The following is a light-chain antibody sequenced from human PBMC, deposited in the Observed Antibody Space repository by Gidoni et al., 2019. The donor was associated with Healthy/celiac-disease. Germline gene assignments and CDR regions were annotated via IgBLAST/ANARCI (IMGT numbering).Light chain of an antibody. CDR1: QSISSY. Sequence: DIQMTQSTPSLSASVGDRVTITCRASQSISSYLNWYQQKPGKAPKLLIYAASSLQSGVPSRFSGSGSGTDFTLTISSLQPEDFATYYCQQSYSTPRTFXQXTKVEIK. CDR2: AAS. V-gene: IGKV1-39*01. CDR3: QQSYSTPRT. J-gene: IGKJ1*01.